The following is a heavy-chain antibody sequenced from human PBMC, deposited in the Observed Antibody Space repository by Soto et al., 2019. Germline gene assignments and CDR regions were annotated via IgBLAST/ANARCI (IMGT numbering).Heavy chain of an antibody. J-gene: IGHJ6*02. V-gene: IGHV4-31*02. CDR1: GGSISSGGFY. CDR2: IYYSGST. CDR3: ARGGYYYYYGMDV. Sequence: SETLSLTCTVSGGSISSGGFYWSWIRQHPGKGLEWIGYIYYSGSTYFNPSLKSRVTISVDTSKNQFSLKLSSVTAADTAVYYCARGGYYYYYGMDVWGQGTTVTVSS.